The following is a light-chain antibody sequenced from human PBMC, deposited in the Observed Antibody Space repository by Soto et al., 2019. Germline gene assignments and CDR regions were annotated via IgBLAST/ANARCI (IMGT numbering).Light chain of an antibody. Sequence: DIQMTQSPSSLSAFVGDRVTITCRASQSISTFLNWYQQKPGKAPKLLIQAASSLQSGVPSRFSGTGSGTDFTFTISSLQPEDFATYSCQQSYSTTWTFGQGTKVDIK. J-gene: IGKJ1*01. CDR3: QQSYSTTWT. CDR2: AAS. V-gene: IGKV1-39*01. CDR1: QSISTF.